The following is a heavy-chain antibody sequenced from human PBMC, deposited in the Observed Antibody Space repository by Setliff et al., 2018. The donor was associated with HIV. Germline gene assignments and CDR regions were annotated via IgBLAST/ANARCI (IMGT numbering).Heavy chain of an antibody. D-gene: IGHD1-26*01. CDR3: ARDYPGATY. V-gene: IGHV3-7*01. CDR2: INQDGSEK. J-gene: IGHJ4*02. Sequence: PGGSLRLSCAVSGFTFNNNDMTWVRQVPGKGLEWVANINQDGSEKYYVDSVKGRFTISRDNSKTSLYLEMSSLRAEDTAVYYCARDYPGATYWGQGTLVTVSS. CDR1: GFTFNNND.